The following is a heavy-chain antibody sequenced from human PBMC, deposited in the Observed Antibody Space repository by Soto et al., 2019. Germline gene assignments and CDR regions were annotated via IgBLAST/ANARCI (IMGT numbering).Heavy chain of an antibody. CDR3: AREGWGAHFDY. J-gene: IGHJ4*02. CDR2: VYYSGST. D-gene: IGHD3-16*01. Sequence: QVQLQESGPGLVKPSETLSLTCTVSGGSISSYYWSWIRQPPGKGLEWIGYVYYSGSTNYNPSLNSRVTISVDTSKSQFSLYLTSVTAADTAVYYCAREGWGAHFDYWGQGTLVTVSS. V-gene: IGHV4-59*12. CDR1: GGSISSYY.